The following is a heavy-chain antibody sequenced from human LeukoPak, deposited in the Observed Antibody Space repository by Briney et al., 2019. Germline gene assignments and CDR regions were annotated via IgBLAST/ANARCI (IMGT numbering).Heavy chain of an antibody. CDR2: INPNSGGT. D-gene: IGHD3-10*01. CDR1: GYTFTGYY. V-gene: IGHV1-2*02. J-gene: IGHJ4*02. Sequence: GASVKVSCKASGYTFTGYYMHWVRQAPGQGLEWMGWINPNSGGTNYAQKFQGRVTMTRDTSISTAYMELSRLRSDDTAVYYCARDVYGSGRYLYDYWGQGTLVTVSS. CDR3: ARDVYGSGRYLYDY.